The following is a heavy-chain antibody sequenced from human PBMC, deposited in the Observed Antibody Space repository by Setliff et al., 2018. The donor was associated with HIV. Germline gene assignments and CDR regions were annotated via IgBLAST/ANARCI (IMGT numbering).Heavy chain of an antibody. CDR1: GFTFSSYW. J-gene: IGHJ4*02. CDR3: ASLKKIGSLYYFDY. Sequence: GGSLRLSCAASGFTFSSYWMSWVRQAPGKGLEWVANIKQDGSEKYYVDSVKGRFTISRDNAKNSLYLQMNSLRAEDTAVYYCASLKKIGSLYYFDYWGQGTLVTVSS. CDR2: IKQDGSEK. D-gene: IGHD2-15*01. V-gene: IGHV3-7*01.